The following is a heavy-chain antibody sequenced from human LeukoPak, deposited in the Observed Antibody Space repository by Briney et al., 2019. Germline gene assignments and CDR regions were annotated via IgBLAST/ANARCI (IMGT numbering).Heavy chain of an antibody. CDR2: IYYSGNN. Sequence: SETLSLTCSVSGGSISTSSYYWGWIRQPPGQGLEWIGAIYYSGNNFYNPSLESRVTISVNTSKNQFSLKMISVTAADTSVYYCASLDAYNKFFEDWGQGTLVTVSS. D-gene: IGHD5-24*01. CDR1: GGSISTSSYY. CDR3: ASLDAYNKFFED. V-gene: IGHV4-39*07. J-gene: IGHJ4*01.